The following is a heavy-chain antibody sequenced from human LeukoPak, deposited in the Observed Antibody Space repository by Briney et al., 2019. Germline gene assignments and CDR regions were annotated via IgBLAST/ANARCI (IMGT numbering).Heavy chain of an antibody. Sequence: GGSLRLSCAASGFTFRSYGMHWVRQAPGKGLEWVAFIRYDGSNKYYADSVKGRFTISRDNSKNTLYLQMNSLRAEDTAVYYCAKEPGGSYYFDYWGQGTLVTVSS. V-gene: IGHV3-30*02. D-gene: IGHD5-12*01. CDR2: IRYDGSNK. CDR1: GFTFRSYG. J-gene: IGHJ4*02. CDR3: AKEPGGSYYFDY.